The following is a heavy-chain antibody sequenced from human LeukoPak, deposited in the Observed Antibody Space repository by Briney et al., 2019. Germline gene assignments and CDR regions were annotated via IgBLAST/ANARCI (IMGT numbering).Heavy chain of an antibody. V-gene: IGHV1-18*01. D-gene: IGHD2-2*03. CDR1: GYTFTSYG. Sequence: ASVKVSCKASGYTFTSYGISWVRQAPGQGLEWMGWISAYNGNTNYAQKLQGRVTMTTDTSTSTAYMELKSLRSDDTAVYYCARWMDIVVVPAAIWVSDYYYGMDVWGQGTTVTVSS. CDR3: ARWMDIVVVPAAIWVSDYYYGMDV. J-gene: IGHJ6*02. CDR2: ISAYNGNT.